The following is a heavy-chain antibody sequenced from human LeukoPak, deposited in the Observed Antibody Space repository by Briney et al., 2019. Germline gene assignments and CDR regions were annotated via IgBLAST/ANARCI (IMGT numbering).Heavy chain of an antibody. Sequence: GGSLRLCCAASGFTFSSYGMHWVRQATGKGLEWVAVISYDGSNKYYADSVKGRFTISRDNSKNTLYLQMNSLRAEDTAVYYCARALFMDPWGQGTLVTVSS. J-gene: IGHJ5*02. CDR1: GFTFSSYG. CDR2: ISYDGSNK. D-gene: IGHD3-16*01. V-gene: IGHV3-30*03. CDR3: ARALFMDP.